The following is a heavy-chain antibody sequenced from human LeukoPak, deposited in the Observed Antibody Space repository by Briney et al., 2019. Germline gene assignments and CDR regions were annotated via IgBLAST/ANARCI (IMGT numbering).Heavy chain of an antibody. Sequence: SETLSLTCAVYGGSFSGYYWSWIRQPPGKGLEWIGEINHSGSTNYNPSLKSRVTISLDTSKNQFSLKLSSVTAADTAIYYCARDFSSSSTVYYYYYMDFWGKGTTVTVSS. V-gene: IGHV4-34*01. J-gene: IGHJ6*03. CDR2: INHSGST. CDR3: ARDFSSSSTVYYYYYMDF. CDR1: GGSFSGYY. D-gene: IGHD6-6*01.